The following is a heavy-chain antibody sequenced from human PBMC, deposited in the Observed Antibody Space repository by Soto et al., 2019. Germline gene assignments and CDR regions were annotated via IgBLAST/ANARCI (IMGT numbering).Heavy chain of an antibody. CDR2: ISGSGGST. CDR1: GFTFSSYV. D-gene: IGHD3-22*01. J-gene: IGHJ3*02. V-gene: IGHV3-23*01. CDR3: AKVVSMIVVTDAFDI. Sequence: GGSLRLSCAASGFTFSSYVMSWVRQAPGKGLEWVSGISGSGGSTYYADSVKGRFTISRDNSKNTLYLQMNSLRAEDTAVYYCAKVVSMIVVTDAFDIWGQGTMVTVSS.